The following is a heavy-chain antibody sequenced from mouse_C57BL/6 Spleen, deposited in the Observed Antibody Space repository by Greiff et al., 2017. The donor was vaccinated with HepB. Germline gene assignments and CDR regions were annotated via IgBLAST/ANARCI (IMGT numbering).Heavy chain of an antibody. CDR1: GYTFTSYW. CDR3: AREWLLYYAMDY. Sequence: VQLQQPGAELVRPGTSVKLSCKASGYTFTSYWMHWVKQRPGQGLEWIGVIDPSDSYTNYNQKFKGKATLTVDTSSSTAYMQLSSLTSEDSAVYYCAREWLLYYAMDYWGQGTSVTVSS. CDR2: IDPSDSYT. D-gene: IGHD2-3*01. J-gene: IGHJ4*01. V-gene: IGHV1-59*01.